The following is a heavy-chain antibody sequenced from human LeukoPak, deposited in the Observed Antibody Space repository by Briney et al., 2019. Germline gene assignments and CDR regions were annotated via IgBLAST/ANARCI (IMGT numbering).Heavy chain of an antibody. Sequence: SETLSLTCTVSGGSISSYYWSWIRQPPGKGLEWIGYIYYSGSTNYNPSLKSRVTISVDTSKNQFSLKLSSVTAADTAVYYCARRHRKNWNYGPYYYYYMDVWGKGTRVTVSS. CDR3: ARRHRKNWNYGPYYYYYMDV. CDR1: GGSISSYY. J-gene: IGHJ6*03. D-gene: IGHD1-7*01. CDR2: IYYSGST. V-gene: IGHV4-59*01.